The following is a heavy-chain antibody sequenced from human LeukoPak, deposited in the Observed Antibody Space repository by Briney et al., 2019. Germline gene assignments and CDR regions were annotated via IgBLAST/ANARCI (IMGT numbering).Heavy chain of an antibody. Sequence: PSETLSLTCAVYGGSLSGYYWSWIRQPPGKGLEWIGEINHSGSTNYNPSLKSRVTISVDTSKNQFSLKLSTVTAADTAVYYCASTAGSGITMVQGEFRPFDYWGQGTLVTVSS. J-gene: IGHJ4*02. CDR3: ASTAGSGITMVQGEFRPFDY. CDR2: INHSGST. D-gene: IGHD3-10*01. CDR1: GGSLSGYY. V-gene: IGHV4-34*01.